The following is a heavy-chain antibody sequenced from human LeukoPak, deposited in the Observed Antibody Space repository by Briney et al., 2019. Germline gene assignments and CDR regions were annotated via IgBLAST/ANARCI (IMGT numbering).Heavy chain of an antibody. CDR2: IYYSGST. CDR3: ARHSEWELLPYFDY. V-gene: IGHV4-59*02. J-gene: IGHJ4*02. D-gene: IGHD1-26*01. CDR1: GFTVSNNH. Sequence: GSLRLSCAVSGFTVSNNHLNWVRQAPGKGLEWIGYIYYSGSTNYNPSLKSRVTISVDTSKNQFSLKLSSVTAADTAVYYCARHSEWELLPYFDYWGQGTLVTVSS.